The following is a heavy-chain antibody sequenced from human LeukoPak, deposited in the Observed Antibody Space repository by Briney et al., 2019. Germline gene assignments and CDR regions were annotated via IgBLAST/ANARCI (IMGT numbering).Heavy chain of an antibody. Sequence: SETLSLTCSVSGDSVNNGYYYWNWIRQPPGKGLEWIGNIYYSGTTVYNPSLKSRVTITLDTSKNQFSLKLSSVTAADTAVYYCARFVVGQWLINYWGQGALVTVSS. CDR3: ARFVVGQWLINY. CDR1: GDSVNNGYYY. V-gene: IGHV4-61*01. D-gene: IGHD6-19*01. J-gene: IGHJ4*02. CDR2: IYYSGTT.